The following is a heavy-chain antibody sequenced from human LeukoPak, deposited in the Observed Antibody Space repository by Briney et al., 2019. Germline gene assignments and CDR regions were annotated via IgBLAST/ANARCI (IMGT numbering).Heavy chain of an antibody. D-gene: IGHD6-13*01. Sequence: PGGSLRLSCAASGFTFSSYAMSWVRQAPGKGLEWVSSITGGGDTTHYAASVQGRFTISRDNSKNTLYLQMNSLRGEDTAVYHCARQDRGSWHFDYWGQGTLVTVSS. CDR3: ARQDRGSWHFDY. CDR1: GFTFSSYA. CDR2: ITGGGDTT. J-gene: IGHJ4*02. V-gene: IGHV3-23*01.